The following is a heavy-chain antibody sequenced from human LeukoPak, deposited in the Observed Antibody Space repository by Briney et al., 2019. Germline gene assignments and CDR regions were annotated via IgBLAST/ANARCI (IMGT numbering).Heavy chain of an antibody. Sequence: GGSLRLSCAASGFTFSTYWMHWVRQAPGKGLEWVSAISGNGGSTNYAEFVTGRFTISRDNSKNTLYLQMNGLRAEDTAVYYCAKDDGGNLPTAFYIWGQGTTVTVSS. CDR1: GFTFSTYW. D-gene: IGHD4-23*01. CDR3: AKDDGGNLPTAFYI. V-gene: IGHV3-23*01. CDR2: ISGNGGST. J-gene: IGHJ3*02.